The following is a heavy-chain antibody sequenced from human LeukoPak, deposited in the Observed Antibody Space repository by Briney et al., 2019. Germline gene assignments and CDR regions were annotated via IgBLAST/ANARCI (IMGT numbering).Heavy chain of an antibody. CDR2: INPSGGST. Sequence: GASVKVSCKASGYTFTDYYLHWVRQAPGQGLEWMGIINPSGGSTSYAQKFQGRVTMTRDMSTSTVYMELSSLRSEDTAVYYCARDQMGLAAAGKTGYDYWGQGTLVTVSS. CDR3: ARDQMGLAAAGKTGYDY. J-gene: IGHJ4*02. CDR1: GYTFTDYY. V-gene: IGHV1-46*01. D-gene: IGHD6-13*01.